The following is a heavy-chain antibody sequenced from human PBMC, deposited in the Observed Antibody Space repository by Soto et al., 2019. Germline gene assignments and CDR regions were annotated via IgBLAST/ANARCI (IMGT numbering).Heavy chain of an antibody. CDR2: ISSSSSYI. CDR3: AGDFVLGGRNGPFFAP. D-gene: IGHD3-16*01. J-gene: IGHJ5*02. CDR1: GFTFSSYS. Sequence: KPGGSLRLSCPASGFTFSSYSMNWVRQAPGKGLDLVSSISSSSSYIYYSASVKGRFTISRDKYKNLLCLQMRRPRAEDTAVYYCAGDFVLGGRNGPFFAPRSQGTLVTVSS. V-gene: IGHV3-21*01.